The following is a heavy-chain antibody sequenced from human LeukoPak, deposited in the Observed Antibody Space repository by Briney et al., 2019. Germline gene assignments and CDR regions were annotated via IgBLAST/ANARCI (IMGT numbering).Heavy chain of an antibody. CDR1: GFTFSSYS. CDR2: ISSSSSYI. Sequence: GGSLRLSCAASGFTFSSYSMNWVRQAPGKGLEWVSSISSSSSYIYYADSVKGRFTISRDNAKNSLYLQMNSLRAEDTAVYYCASSEHCSSTSCYPPYWGQGTLVTVSS. CDR3: ASSEHCSSTSCYPPY. V-gene: IGHV3-21*01. D-gene: IGHD2-2*01. J-gene: IGHJ4*02.